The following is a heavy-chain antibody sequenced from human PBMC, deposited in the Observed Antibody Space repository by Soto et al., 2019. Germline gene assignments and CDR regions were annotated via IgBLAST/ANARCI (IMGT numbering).Heavy chain of an antibody. V-gene: IGHV1-69*01. Sequence: QVQLVQSGAEVKKPGSSVKVSCKASGGTFSNYAIYWVRQAPGQGLEWMGGIIPIFGTAKSAQKFQGRVTITADESTSTAYMELSSVRSEDTAVYYCARNGLGYCSSTSCSQYGMDVWGQGTTVTVSS. CDR3: ARNGLGYCSSTSCSQYGMDV. D-gene: IGHD2-2*01. CDR2: IIPIFGTA. CDR1: GGTFSNYA. J-gene: IGHJ6*02.